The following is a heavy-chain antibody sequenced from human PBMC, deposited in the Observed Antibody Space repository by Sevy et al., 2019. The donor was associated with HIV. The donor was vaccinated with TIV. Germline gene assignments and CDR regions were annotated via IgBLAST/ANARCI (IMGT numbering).Heavy chain of an antibody. CDR1: GYTFTGYY. Sequence: ASVKASCKASGYTFTGYYMHWVRQAPGQGLEWMGWINPNSGGTNYAQKFQGRVTMTRDTSISTAYMELSRLRSDDTAVYYCARDEAHSSSSPLYYYYGMDVWGQGTTVTVSS. J-gene: IGHJ6*02. V-gene: IGHV1-2*02. CDR2: INPNSGGT. D-gene: IGHD6-6*01. CDR3: ARDEAHSSSSPLYYYYGMDV.